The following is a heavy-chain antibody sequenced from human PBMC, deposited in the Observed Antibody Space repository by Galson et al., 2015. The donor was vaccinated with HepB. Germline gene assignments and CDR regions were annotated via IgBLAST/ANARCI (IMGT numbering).Heavy chain of an antibody. CDR1: GFTFSSYS. D-gene: IGHD3-22*01. CDR3: ARRAWYDSSGYLFDP. Sequence: SLRLSCAASGFTFSSYSMNWVRQAPGKGLEWVSYISSSSSTIYYADSVKGRFTISRDNAKNSLYLQMNSLRAEDTAVYYCARRAWYDSSGYLFDPWGQGTLVTVSS. V-gene: IGHV3-48*04. J-gene: IGHJ5*02. CDR2: ISSSSSTI.